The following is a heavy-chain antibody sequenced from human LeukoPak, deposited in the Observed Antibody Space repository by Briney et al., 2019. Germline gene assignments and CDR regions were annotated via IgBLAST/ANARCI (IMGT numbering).Heavy chain of an antibody. V-gene: IGHV3-74*01. CDR3: ARDHAGGTDY. D-gene: IGHD1-26*01. CDR2: IHSDGSST. CDR1: GFTFSNYR. Sequence: GGSLRLSCAASGFTFSNYRMHWVRQAPGKGLVWVSRIHSDGSSTYYADSVKGRFTISRDNAKNTLYLQMNSLRAEDTAVYYCARDHAGGTDYWGQGTLVTVSS. J-gene: IGHJ4*02.